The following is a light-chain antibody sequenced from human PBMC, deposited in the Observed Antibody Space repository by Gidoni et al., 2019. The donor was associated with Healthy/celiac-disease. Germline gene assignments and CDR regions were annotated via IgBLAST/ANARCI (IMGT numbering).Light chain of an antibody. Sequence: DIVMIQSPTFLAVPLGERATINYKSSQSVLYSSNNKNYLAWYQQKPGQPPKLLIYLASTRESGVPDRFRGSGSGTDCTRTISSLHAEDVAVYYCQQYYSTPPTFGPGTKVDIK. J-gene: IGKJ3*01. CDR3: QQYYSTPPT. CDR1: QSVLYSSNNKNY. V-gene: IGKV4-1*01. CDR2: LAS.